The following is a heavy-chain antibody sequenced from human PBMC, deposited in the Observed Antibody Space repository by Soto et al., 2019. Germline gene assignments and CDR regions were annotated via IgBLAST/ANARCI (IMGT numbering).Heavy chain of an antibody. CDR2: ISAYDGKT. CDR3: ARDSIAARYWFDP. CDR1: GYTFNTYG. V-gene: IGHV1-18*01. D-gene: IGHD6-6*01. Sequence: VKVSCKTSGYTFNTYGINWVRQAPGQGLELMGWISAYDGKTTYAEKFQGRVTLTTDTSTSTAYMELRLSSVTAADTAVYYCARDSIAARYWFDPWGQGILVTV. J-gene: IGHJ5*02.